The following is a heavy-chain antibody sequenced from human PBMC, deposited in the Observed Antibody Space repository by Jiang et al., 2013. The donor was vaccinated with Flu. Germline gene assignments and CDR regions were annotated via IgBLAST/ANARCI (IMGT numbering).Heavy chain of an antibody. V-gene: IGHV4-59*08. Sequence: LLKPSETLSLTCTVSGGSISSYYWSWIRQPPGKGLEWIGYIYYSGSTNYNPSLKSRVTISVDTSKNQFSLKLSSMTAADTAVYYCARHRYYYDSSGYYDAFDIWGQGTMVTVSS. D-gene: IGHD3-22*01. CDR2: IYYSGST. J-gene: IGHJ3*02. CDR3: ARHRYYYDSSGYYDAFDI. CDR1: GGSISSYY.